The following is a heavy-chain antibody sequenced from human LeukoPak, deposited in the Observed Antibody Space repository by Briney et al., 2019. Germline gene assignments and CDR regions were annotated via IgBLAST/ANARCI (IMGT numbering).Heavy chain of an antibody. J-gene: IGHJ2*01. CDR3: ATPHRSGELNWYFDL. CDR1: GGSISSYY. Sequence: SETLSLTCTVSGGSISSYYWSWIRQPPGKGLEWIGYIYYSGSTDYNPSLKSRVTISVDTSNNQFSLKLSSVTAADTAVYYCATPHRSGELNWYFDLWGRGTLVTVSS. D-gene: IGHD1-7*01. CDR2: IYYSGST. V-gene: IGHV4-59*12.